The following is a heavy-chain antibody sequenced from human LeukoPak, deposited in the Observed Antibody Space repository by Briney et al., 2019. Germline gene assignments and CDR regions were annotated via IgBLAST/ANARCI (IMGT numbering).Heavy chain of an antibody. CDR3: ARDRDSSSWYYFDY. Sequence: GESLKISCKGSGYSFTNYWIGWVRQAPGQGLEWMGWINTNTGNPTYAQGFTGRFVFSLDTSVSTAYLQISSLKAEDTAVYYCARDRDSSSWYYFDYWGQGTLVTVSS. V-gene: IGHV7-4-1*02. CDR1: GYSFTNYW. J-gene: IGHJ4*02. CDR2: INTNTGNP. D-gene: IGHD6-13*01.